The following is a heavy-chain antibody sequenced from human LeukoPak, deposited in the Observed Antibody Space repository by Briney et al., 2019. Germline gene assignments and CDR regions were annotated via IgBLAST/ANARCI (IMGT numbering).Heavy chain of an antibody. J-gene: IGHJ4*02. CDR3: ASERPSSSWYDY. CDR2: IKGDGSEK. CDR1: GFTFSSYW. D-gene: IGHD6-13*01. V-gene: IGHV3-7*01. Sequence: GGSLRLSCAASGFTFSSYWMTWVRQASGKGLEWVANIKGDGSEKYYVDSVKGRFTISRDSAKNSLFLQMNSLRAEDTAVYYCASERPSSSWYDYWGQGTLVTVSS.